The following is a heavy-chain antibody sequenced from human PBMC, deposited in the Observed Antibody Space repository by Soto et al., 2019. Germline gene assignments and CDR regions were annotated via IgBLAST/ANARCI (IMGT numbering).Heavy chain of an antibody. CDR3: ARDLGYYDSSGYFDY. Sequence: PGGSLRLSCSASGFTFSDYDMSWIRQAPGKGLEWISYIDSSGSIIYYADSVKGRFTISRDNDKNSLYLQMNSLRAEDTAVYYCARDLGYYDSSGYFDYWGQGTLVTVSS. D-gene: IGHD3-22*01. CDR2: IDSSGSII. J-gene: IGHJ4*02. CDR1: GFTFSDYD. V-gene: IGHV3-11*01.